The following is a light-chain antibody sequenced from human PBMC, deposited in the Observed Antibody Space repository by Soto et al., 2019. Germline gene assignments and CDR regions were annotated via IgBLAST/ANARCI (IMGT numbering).Light chain of an antibody. Sequence: EIVLTQSPATLTLSPGERATLSCGASQSVSSSYLAWYQQKPGLAPRLLIYDASSRATGIPDRFSGSGSGTDFTLTISRLEPEDFGVYYCQQYGSSPLTCGGGTKADIK. J-gene: IGKJ4*01. CDR3: QQYGSSPLT. CDR1: QSVSSSY. CDR2: DAS. V-gene: IGKV3D-20*01.